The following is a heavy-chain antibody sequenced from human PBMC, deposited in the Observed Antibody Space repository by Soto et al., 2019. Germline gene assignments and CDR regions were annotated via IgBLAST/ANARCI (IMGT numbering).Heavy chain of an antibody. D-gene: IGHD2-2*01. V-gene: IGHV1-58*02. CDR3: AAVPAAAIMFPQYDY. CDR2: IVVGSGNT. CDR1: GFTFTSSA. Sequence: SVKVSCKASGFTFTSSAMQWVRQARGQRLEWIGWIVVGSGNTNYAQKFQERVTITRDMSTSTAYMELSSLRSEDTAVYYCAAVPAAAIMFPQYDYWGQGTLVTVSS. J-gene: IGHJ4*02.